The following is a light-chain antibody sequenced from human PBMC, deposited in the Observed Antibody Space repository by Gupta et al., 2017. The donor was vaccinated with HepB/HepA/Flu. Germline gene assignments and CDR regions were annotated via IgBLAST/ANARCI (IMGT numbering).Light chain of an antibody. CDR1: QNILYRSNNNNY. J-gene: IGKJ4*01. CDR3: QQYYSTPLT. Sequence: DIVLTQSPDSLARSLGERATINCKSSQNILYRSNNNNYLAWYQQKAGQPPKLLIYWASTRESGVPDRFSGSGSGTDFTLTISSLKAEDVAVYYCQQYYSTPLTFGGGTKVEIK. CDR2: WAS. V-gene: IGKV4-1*01.